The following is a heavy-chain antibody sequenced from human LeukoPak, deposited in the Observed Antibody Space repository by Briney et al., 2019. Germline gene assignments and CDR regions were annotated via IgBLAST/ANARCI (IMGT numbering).Heavy chain of an antibody. CDR3: AKRSPYSEAYFDY. CDR2: ISDSGGST. V-gene: IGHV3-23*01. CDR1: GFTFSNYG. D-gene: IGHD4-11*01. J-gene: IGHJ4*02. Sequence: GGSLRLSCAASGFTFSNYGMSWVRQAPGKGLEWVSTISDSGGSTYYADSVKGRFTISRDNSKSTLYLQMNSLRGEDTAVYYCAKRSPYSEAYFDYWGQGTLVTVSS.